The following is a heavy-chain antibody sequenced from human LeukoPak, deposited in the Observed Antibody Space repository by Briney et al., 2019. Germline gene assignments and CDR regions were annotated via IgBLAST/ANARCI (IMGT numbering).Heavy chain of an antibody. J-gene: IGHJ3*02. D-gene: IGHD5-18*01. V-gene: IGHV4-34*01. CDR3: ARGLTAMVPVHAFDI. CDR2: INHSGST. CDR1: GGSFSGYY. Sequence: SETLSLTCAVYGGSFSGYYWSWIRQPPGKGLEWIGEINHSGSTNYNPSLKSRVTISVDTSKNQFSLELSSVTAADTAVYYCARGLTAMVPVHAFDIWGQGTMVTVSS.